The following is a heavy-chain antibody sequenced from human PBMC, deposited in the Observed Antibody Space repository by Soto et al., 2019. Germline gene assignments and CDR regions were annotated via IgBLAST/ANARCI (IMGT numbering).Heavy chain of an antibody. Sequence: PGGSLRLSCAASGFTFSSYAMHWVRQAPGKGLEWVAVISYDGSNKYYADSVKGRFTISRDNSKTTLYLQMKRLSAEDTAVYYCAREPLTDEAASDIWGQGTMVTVSS. V-gene: IGHV3-30-3*01. J-gene: IGHJ3*02. CDR1: GFTFSSYA. CDR3: AREPLTDEAASDI. CDR2: ISYDGSNK.